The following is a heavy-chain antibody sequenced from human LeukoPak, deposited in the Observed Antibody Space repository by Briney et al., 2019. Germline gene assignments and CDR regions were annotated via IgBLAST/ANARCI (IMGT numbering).Heavy chain of an antibody. V-gene: IGHV1-46*01. CDR1: GYTFTSYY. CDR2: INPSGGST. J-gene: IGHJ3*02. D-gene: IGHD1-26*01. CDR3: ARDRAYSGSYDDAFDI. Sequence: GASVKVSCKASGYTFTSYYMHWVRQAPGQGLEWMGIINPSGGSTSCAQKFQGRVTMTRDMSTSTVYMELSSLRSEDTAVYYCARDRAYSGSYDDAFDIWGQGTMVTVSS.